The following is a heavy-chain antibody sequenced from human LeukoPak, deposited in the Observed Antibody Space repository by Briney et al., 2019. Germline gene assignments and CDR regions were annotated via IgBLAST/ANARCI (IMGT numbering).Heavy chain of an antibody. CDR2: ISAYNGNT. V-gene: IGHV1-18*01. Sequence: ASVKISCKASGYTFTSYGISWVRQAPGQGLEWMGWISAYNGNTNYAQKLQGRVTMTTDTSTSTAYMELRSLRSDDTAVYYCARDSSSSGWYGSGDWGRGTLVTVSS. CDR3: ARDSSSSGWYGSGD. CDR1: GYTFTSYG. D-gene: IGHD6-19*01. J-gene: IGHJ4*02.